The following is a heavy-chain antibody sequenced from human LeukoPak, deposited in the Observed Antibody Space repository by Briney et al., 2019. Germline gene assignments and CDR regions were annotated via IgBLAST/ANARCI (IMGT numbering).Heavy chain of an antibody. CDR2: ISAYNGNT. D-gene: IGHD3-9*01. CDR1: GYTFTSYY. V-gene: IGHV1-18*04. CDR3: ARGPVLRYFDWLSKYNWFDP. J-gene: IGHJ5*02. Sequence: ASVKVSCKASGYTFTSYYMHWVRQAPGQGLEWMGWISAYNGNTNYAQKLQGRVTMTTDTSTSTAYMELRSLRSDDTAMYYCARGPVLRYFDWLSKYNWFDPWGQGTLVTVSS.